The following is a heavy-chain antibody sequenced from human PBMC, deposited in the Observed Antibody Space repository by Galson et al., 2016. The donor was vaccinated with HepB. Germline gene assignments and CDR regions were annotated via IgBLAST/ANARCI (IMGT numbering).Heavy chain of an antibody. J-gene: IGHJ1*01. D-gene: IGHD1-26*01. CDR1: GFTFSVSA. CDR3: TRLNYYDSPPS. Sequence: SLRLSCATSGFTFSVSAIHWVRQPSGKGLEWVGLIGNKTSNYETSYAASLKGRFTISRDASKNTAYLEMNSLNIEDTAVYYCTRLNYYDSPPSWGQGVLVTVSS. V-gene: IGHV3-73*01. CDR2: IGNKTSNYET.